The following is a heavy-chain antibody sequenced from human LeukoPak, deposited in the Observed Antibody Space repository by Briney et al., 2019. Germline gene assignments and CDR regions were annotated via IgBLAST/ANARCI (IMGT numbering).Heavy chain of an antibody. V-gene: IGHV3-30*04. CDR2: ISYDGINK. J-gene: IGHJ4*02. Sequence: GSLRLSCAASGFTFRSYAMHWVRQAPGKGLEWVAVISYDGINKYYADSVKGRFTISRDNSKNTLYLQMNSLTAEDTAVYYCACSYSSGWRHFDYWGQGTLVTVSS. CDR1: GFTFRSYA. CDR3: ACSYSSGWRHFDY. D-gene: IGHD6-19*01.